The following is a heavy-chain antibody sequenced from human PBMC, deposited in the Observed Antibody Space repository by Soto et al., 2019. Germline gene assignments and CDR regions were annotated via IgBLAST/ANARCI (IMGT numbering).Heavy chain of an antibody. Sequence: SETLSLTCTVSGGSISSYYWSWIRQPPGKGLEWIGYIYYTGYTNYNPSLKSRVTISVDTSKNQFSLNVSSVTAADTAVYYCARVKWFGESGFDYLGQGTLVT. D-gene: IGHD3-10*01. CDR3: ARVKWFGESGFDY. J-gene: IGHJ4*02. CDR1: GGSISSYY. CDR2: IYYTGYT. V-gene: IGHV4-59*01.